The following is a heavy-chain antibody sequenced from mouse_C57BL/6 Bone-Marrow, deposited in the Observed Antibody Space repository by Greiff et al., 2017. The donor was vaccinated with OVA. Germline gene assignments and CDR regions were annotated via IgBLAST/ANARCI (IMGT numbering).Heavy chain of an antibody. CDR2: ISDGGSYT. Sequence: EVKLVESGGGLVKPGGSLKLSCAASGFTFSSYAMSWVRQTPEKRLEWVATISDGGSYTYYPDNVKGRFTISRDNAKNNLYLQMSHLKSEDTAMYYCARDLYYSNYLIAYWGQGTLVTVSA. CDR1: GFTFSSYA. D-gene: IGHD2-5*01. CDR3: ARDLYYSNYLIAY. J-gene: IGHJ3*01. V-gene: IGHV5-4*01.